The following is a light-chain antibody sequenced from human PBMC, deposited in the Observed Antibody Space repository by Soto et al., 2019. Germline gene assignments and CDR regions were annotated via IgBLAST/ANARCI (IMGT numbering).Light chain of an antibody. Sequence: QSALTQSASVSGSPGQSITISCTGTSGDIGGYNSVSWYQQHPGKAPKLLIYEVVKRPSGVSNRFSGSKSGNTASLTISGLQADDEADYYCSSFTSSSTWVFGGGTKLTVL. CDR1: SGDIGGYNS. J-gene: IGLJ3*02. CDR2: EVV. V-gene: IGLV2-14*01. CDR3: SSFTSSSTWV.